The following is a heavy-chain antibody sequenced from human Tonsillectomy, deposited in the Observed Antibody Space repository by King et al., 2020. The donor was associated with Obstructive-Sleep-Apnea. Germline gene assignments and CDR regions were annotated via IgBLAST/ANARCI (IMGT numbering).Heavy chain of an antibody. J-gene: IGHJ4*02. Sequence: VQLVESGAEVKKPGASVKVSCEASGYTFTNYGISWVRQAPGQGLEWMGWISDYNVNTNSAQKLQGRVTMTTDTSTSTAYMELRSLRSDDTAVYYCARVGDSSTWSDFDSWGQGTLVTVSS. D-gene: IGHD6-13*01. CDR1: GYTFTNYG. CDR2: ISDYNVNT. CDR3: ARVGDSSTWSDFDS. V-gene: IGHV1-18*04.